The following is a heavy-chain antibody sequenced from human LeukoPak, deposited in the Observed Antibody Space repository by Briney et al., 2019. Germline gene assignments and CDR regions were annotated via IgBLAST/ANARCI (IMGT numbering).Heavy chain of an antibody. J-gene: IGHJ4*02. Sequence: GGSLRLSCAASGFTFSSYWMHWVRQAPGKGLVWVSRINSDGSSTSHADSVKGRFTISRDNAKNTLYLQMNSLRAEDTAVYYCASGIVGPNFDYWGQGTLVTVSS. CDR2: INSDGSST. CDR3: ASGIVGPNFDY. D-gene: IGHD1-26*01. CDR1: GFTFSSYW. V-gene: IGHV3-74*01.